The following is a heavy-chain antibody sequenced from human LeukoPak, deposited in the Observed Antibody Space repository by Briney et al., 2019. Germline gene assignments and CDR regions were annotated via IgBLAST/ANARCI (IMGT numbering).Heavy chain of an antibody. J-gene: IGHJ3*02. CDR3: ARRILGGAAAGKDAFDI. CDR2: ISSSGSTI. D-gene: IGHD6-13*01. V-gene: IGHV3-11*01. Sequence: GGSLRLSCAASGFTFSDYYMSWIRQAPGKGLEWASYISSSGSTIYYADSVKGRFTISRDNAKNSLYLQMNSLRAEDTAVYYCARRILGGAAAGKDAFDIWGQGTMVTVSS. CDR1: GFTFSDYY.